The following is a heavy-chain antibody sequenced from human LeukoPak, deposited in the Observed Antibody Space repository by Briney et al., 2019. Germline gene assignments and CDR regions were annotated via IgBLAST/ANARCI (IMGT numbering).Heavy chain of an antibody. J-gene: IGHJ6*02. Sequence: AASVKVSCKASGYTFTGYYMHWVRQAPGQGLEWMGWINPNSGGTNYAQKFQGWVTMTRDTSISTAYMELSRLRSDDTAVYYCAREGWLRYYGMDVWGQGTTVTVSS. CDR2: INPNSGGT. CDR1: GYTFTGYY. V-gene: IGHV1-2*04. D-gene: IGHD5-12*01. CDR3: AREGWLRYYGMDV.